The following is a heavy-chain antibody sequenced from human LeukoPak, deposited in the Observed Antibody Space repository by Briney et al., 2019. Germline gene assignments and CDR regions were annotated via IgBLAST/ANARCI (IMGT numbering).Heavy chain of an antibody. D-gene: IGHD6-19*01. CDR1: GGSISSYY. CDR3: ARGLRSGWYAPRNTYYYYYMDV. Sequence: SETLSLTCTVSGGSISSYYWSWIRQPAGKGLEWIGRIYTSGSTNYNPSLKSRVTMSVDTSKNQFSLKLSSVTAADTAVYYCARGLRSGWYAPRNTYYYYYMDVWGKGTTVTASS. J-gene: IGHJ6*03. V-gene: IGHV4-4*07. CDR2: IYTSGST.